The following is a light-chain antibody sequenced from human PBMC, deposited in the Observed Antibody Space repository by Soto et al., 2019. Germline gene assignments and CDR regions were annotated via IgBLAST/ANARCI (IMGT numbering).Light chain of an antibody. CDR2: RNN. CDR1: SSSVGFDY. CDR3: ATRDDSLFVV. J-gene: IGLJ2*01. V-gene: IGLV1-47*01. Sequence: QSVLTQPPSASETPGQRVTISCSGSSSSVGFDYVDWYQHVPGAAPILLIYRNNLRPPGVPDRFSGSKSGTSASLAISGLRTEDEAVYYCATRDDSLFVVFGGGTKLTVL.